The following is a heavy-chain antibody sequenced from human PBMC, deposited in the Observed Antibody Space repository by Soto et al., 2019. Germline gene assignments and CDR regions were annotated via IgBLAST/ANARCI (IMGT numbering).Heavy chain of an antibody. CDR2: IIPIFGTA. J-gene: IGHJ6*02. CDR3: ARARGYCISTSCYYYGMDV. CDR1: GGTFSSYA. V-gene: IGHV1-69*12. D-gene: IGHD2-2*01. Sequence: QVQLVQSGAEVKKPGSSVKVSCKASGGTFSSYAISWVRQAPGQGLEWMGGIIPIFGTANYAQKFQGRVTITADEXXSXAXTELSSLRSEDTAVYYCARARGYCISTSCYYYGMDVWGQGTTVTVSS.